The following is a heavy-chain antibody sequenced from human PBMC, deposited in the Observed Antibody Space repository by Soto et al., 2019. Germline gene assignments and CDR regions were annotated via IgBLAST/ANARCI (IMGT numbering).Heavy chain of an antibody. CDR1: GFTFSSYW. V-gene: IGHV3-7*01. CDR2: IKQDGSEK. D-gene: IGHD2-2*01. J-gene: IGHJ6*02. CDR3: ARALVVPAALGHYGMDV. Sequence: GGSLRLSCAASGFTFSSYWMSWVRQAPGKGLEWAANIKQDGSEKYYVDSVKGRFTISRDNAKNSLYLQMNSLRAEDTAVYYCARALVVPAALGHYGMDVWGQGTTVTVSS.